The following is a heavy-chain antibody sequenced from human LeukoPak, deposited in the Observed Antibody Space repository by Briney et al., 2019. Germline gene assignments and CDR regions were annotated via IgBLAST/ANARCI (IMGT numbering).Heavy chain of an antibody. D-gene: IGHD6-6*01. CDR1: GFTFSDYA. Sequence: GGSLRLSCAASGFTFSDYAMTWVRQAPGKGLEWVSVISGSGGGTYYADSVKGRFTISRDNSKNTLYLQMNSLRAEDTAVYYCSKGIPGYSSSAGYDYWGRGPLVTVSS. CDR3: SKGIPGYSSSAGYDY. V-gene: IGHV3-23*01. CDR2: ISGSGGGT. J-gene: IGHJ4*02.